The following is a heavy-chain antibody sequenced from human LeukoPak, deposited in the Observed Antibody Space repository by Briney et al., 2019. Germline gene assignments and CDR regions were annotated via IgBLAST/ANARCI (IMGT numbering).Heavy chain of an antibody. J-gene: IGHJ4*02. CDR2: IYTSGST. D-gene: IGHD5-12*01. V-gene: IGHV4-4*07. Sequence: SETLSLTCTVSGGSISSYYWSWIRQPAGKGLEWIGRIYTSGSTNYNPSLKSRVTMSVDTSKNQFSLKLSSVTTADTAVYYCARDGRPLEVAGYEYYFDYWGQGTLVTVSS. CDR3: ARDGRPLEVAGYEYYFDY. CDR1: GGSISSYY.